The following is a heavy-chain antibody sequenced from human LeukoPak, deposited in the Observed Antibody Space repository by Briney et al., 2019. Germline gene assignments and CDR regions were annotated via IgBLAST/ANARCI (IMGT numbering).Heavy chain of an antibody. V-gene: IGHV4-30-4*01. J-gene: IGHJ6*04. CDR1: GGSISSGDYY. CDR2: IYYSGST. CDR3: ARDLMRSGYYYYGMDV. Sequence: PSETLSLTCTVSGGSISSGDYYWSWIRQPPGKGLEWIGYIYYSGSTYYNPSLKSRVTISVDTSKNQFSLKLSSVTAADTAVYYCARDLMRSGYYYYGMDVWGKGTTVTVSS. D-gene: IGHD1-26*01.